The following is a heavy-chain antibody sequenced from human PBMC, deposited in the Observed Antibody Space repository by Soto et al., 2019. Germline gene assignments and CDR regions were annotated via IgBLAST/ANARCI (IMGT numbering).Heavy chain of an antibody. CDR2: INHSGST. CDR1: GGSFSGYY. Sequence: SETLSLTCVVYGGSFSGYYWSWIRQPPGKGLEWIGEINHSGSTNYNPSLKSRVTISVDTSKNQFSLKLSSVTAADTTVYYCARGTRGYSSGWYDYWGQGTLVTVSS. J-gene: IGHJ4*02. CDR3: ARGTRGYSSGWYDY. V-gene: IGHV4-34*01. D-gene: IGHD6-19*01.